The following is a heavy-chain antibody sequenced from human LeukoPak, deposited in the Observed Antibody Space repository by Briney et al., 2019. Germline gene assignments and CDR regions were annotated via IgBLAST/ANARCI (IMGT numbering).Heavy chain of an antibody. CDR3: AFEGPVSGYAFDP. J-gene: IGHJ5*02. Sequence: SETLSLTCAVYGGSFSGYYWSWIRPPPGKGLEWIGEINHSGSTNYHPSLKTRVTISLDTSKNQVSLKLRSVTAADTAVYYCAFEGPVSGYAFDPWGQGALVAVSS. CDR2: INHSGST. V-gene: IGHV4-34*01. CDR1: GGSFSGYY. D-gene: IGHD5-12*01.